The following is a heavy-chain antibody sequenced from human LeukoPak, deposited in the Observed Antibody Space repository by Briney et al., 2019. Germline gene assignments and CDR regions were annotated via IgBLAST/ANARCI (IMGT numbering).Heavy chain of an antibody. J-gene: IGHJ6*03. CDR2: ISYDGSIK. CDR1: GFTFSSHA. V-gene: IGHV3-30-3*01. CDR3: ARDQGMTTVVYYYYYMDV. Sequence: GSLRLSCAASGFTFSSHAMHWVRQAPGKGLEWVAFISYDGSIKYFADSVKGRFSISRDNSKNTLYLQMNSLRAEDTAVYYCARDQGMTTVVYYYYYMDVWGKGTTVTVS. D-gene: IGHD4-11*01.